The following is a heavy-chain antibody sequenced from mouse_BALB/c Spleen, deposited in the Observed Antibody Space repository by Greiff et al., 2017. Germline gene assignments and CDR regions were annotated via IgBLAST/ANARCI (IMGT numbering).Heavy chain of an antibody. J-gene: IGHJ4*01. CDR1: GFTFSSFG. CDR3: ASNYGGAMDY. CDR2: ISSGSSTI. D-gene: IGHD1-1*01. Sequence: EVKLQESGGGLVQPGGSRKLSCAASGFTFSSFGMHWVRQAPEKGLEWVAYISSGSSTIYYADTVKGRFTISRDNPKNTLFLQMTSLRSEDTAMYYCASNYGGAMDYWGQGTSVTVSS. V-gene: IGHV5-17*02.